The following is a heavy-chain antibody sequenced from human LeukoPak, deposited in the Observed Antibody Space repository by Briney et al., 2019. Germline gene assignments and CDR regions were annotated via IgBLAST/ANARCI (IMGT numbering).Heavy chain of an antibody. J-gene: IGHJ5*02. CDR1: GFSFSSYD. CDR3: AKAGYSYGYDDWFDP. Sequence: GRSLRLSCAASGFSFSSYDMNWVRQSPGKGLEWVAVISYDGSNTYYADSVKGRFTISRDNSKNTLYLQMNSLRAEDTAVYYCAKAGYSYGYDDWFDPWGQGTLVTVSS. V-gene: IGHV3-30*04. CDR2: ISYDGSNT. D-gene: IGHD5-18*01.